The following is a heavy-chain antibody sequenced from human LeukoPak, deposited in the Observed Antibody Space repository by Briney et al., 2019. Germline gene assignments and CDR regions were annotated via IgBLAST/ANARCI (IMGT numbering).Heavy chain of an antibody. Sequence: ASVKVSCKASVYTFTGYYMHWVRQAPGQGLEWMGRINPDSGGTNYAQKFQGRVTMTRDTSITTGYMELSRLRSNDTAVYYCARSRSTGGYSVLDYWGQGILATIS. CDR2: INPDSGGT. D-gene: IGHD2-8*02. CDR1: VYTFTGYY. V-gene: IGHV1-2*06. J-gene: IGHJ4*02. CDR3: ARSRSTGGYSVLDY.